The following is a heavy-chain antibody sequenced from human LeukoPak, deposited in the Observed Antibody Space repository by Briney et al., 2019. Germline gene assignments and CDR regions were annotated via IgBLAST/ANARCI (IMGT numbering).Heavy chain of an antibody. Sequence: GGSLRLSCAASGFTFDDYAMHWVRQAPGKGLEWVSGISWNSGSIGYADSVKGRFTISRDNAKNSLYLQMNSLRAEDTALYYXXXXXAVAGPRGIYYFDYWGQGTLVTVSS. V-gene: IGHV3-9*01. CDR1: GFTFDDYA. CDR2: ISWNSGSI. CDR3: XXXXAVAGPRGIYYFDY. J-gene: IGHJ4*02. D-gene: IGHD6-19*01.